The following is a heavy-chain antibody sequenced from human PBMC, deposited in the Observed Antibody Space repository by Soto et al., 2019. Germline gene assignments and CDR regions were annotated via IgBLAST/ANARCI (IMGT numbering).Heavy chain of an antibody. J-gene: IGHJ6*02. CDR2: ISSSSSYI. D-gene: IGHD3-3*01. V-gene: IGHV3-21*01. Sequence: GGSLRLSCAASGFTFSSYSMNWVRQAPGKGLEWVSSISSSSSYIYYADSVKGRFTISRDNAKNSLYLQMNSLRAEDTAVYYCAREGATYYDFWSAYAGYYYYYGMDVWGQGTTVTVSS. CDR1: GFTFSSYS. CDR3: AREGATYYDFWSAYAGYYYYYGMDV.